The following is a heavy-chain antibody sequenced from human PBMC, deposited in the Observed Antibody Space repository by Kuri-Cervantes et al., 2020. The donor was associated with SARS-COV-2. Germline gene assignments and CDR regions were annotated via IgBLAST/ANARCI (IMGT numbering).Heavy chain of an antibody. Sequence: SETLSLTCTVSGDSIRSGPYYWSWIRQPAGKGLEWIGRIHTTGSTNYNPSLKSRVTISVDTSKNQFSLKLRYVTAADTAVYYCARAPDYYDFWSGYYRNWLDPWGQGTLVTVSS. CDR3: ARAPDYYDFWSGYYRNWLDP. D-gene: IGHD3-3*01. V-gene: IGHV4-61*02. CDR1: GDSIRSGPYY. J-gene: IGHJ5*02. CDR2: IHTTGST.